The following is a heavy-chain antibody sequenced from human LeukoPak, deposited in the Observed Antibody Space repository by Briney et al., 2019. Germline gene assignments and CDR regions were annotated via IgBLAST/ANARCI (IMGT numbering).Heavy chain of an antibody. CDR2: IRYDGSNK. CDR3: ADGYSSSHGVYGFDY. J-gene: IGHJ4*02. V-gene: IGHV3-30*02. D-gene: IGHD6-13*01. Sequence: PGGSLRLSCAASGFTFSSYGMHWVRQAPGKGLEWVAFIRYDGSNKYYADSVKGRFTISRDNSKNTLYLQMNSLRAEDTAVYYCADGYSSSHGVYGFDYWGQGTLVTVSS. CDR1: GFTFSSYG.